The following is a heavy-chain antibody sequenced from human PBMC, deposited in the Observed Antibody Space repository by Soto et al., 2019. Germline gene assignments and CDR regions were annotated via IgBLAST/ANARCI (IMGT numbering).Heavy chain of an antibody. V-gene: IGHV4-34*01. J-gene: IGHJ5*01. CDR1: GGSFSGYY. Sequence: QVQLQQWGAGLLKTSETLSLTCAVYGGSFSGYYWSWIRQPPGKGLEWIGEINHSGSTIYNPSLKSRVTISLDTSKNQFSLMLSSVTAADTAVYYCARGRRGYSSSWCDFWGPGTLVTVSS. CDR2: INHSGST. CDR3: ARGRRGYSSSWCDF. D-gene: IGHD6-13*01.